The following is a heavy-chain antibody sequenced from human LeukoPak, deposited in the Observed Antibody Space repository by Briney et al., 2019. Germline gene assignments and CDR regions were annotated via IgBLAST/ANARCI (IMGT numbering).Heavy chain of an antibody. D-gene: IGHD6-13*01. V-gene: IGHV3-53*01. J-gene: IGHJ3*02. CDR1: GFTVSSNY. Sequence: PGGSLRLSCAASGFTVSSNYMSWVRQAPGKGLEWVSVIYSGGSTYYADSVKGRFTISRDNSKNTLYLQMNSLRAEDTAVYYCAREIAAAPVKAFDIWGQGTMVTVSS. CDR2: IYSGGST. CDR3: AREIAAAPVKAFDI.